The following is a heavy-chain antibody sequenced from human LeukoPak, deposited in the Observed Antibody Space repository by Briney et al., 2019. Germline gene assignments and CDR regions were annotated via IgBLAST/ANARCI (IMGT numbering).Heavy chain of an antibody. V-gene: IGHV1-18*01. CDR2: ISAYNGNT. D-gene: IGHD3-9*01. CDR3: ARDLALRYFDWPPMDV. Sequence: ASVKVSCKASGYTFTSYGIGWVRQAPGQGLEWMGWISAYNGNTNYAQKLQGRVTMTTDTSTSTAYMELRSLRSDDTAVYYCARDLALRYFDWPPMDVWGKGTTVTVSS. J-gene: IGHJ6*04. CDR1: GYTFTSYG.